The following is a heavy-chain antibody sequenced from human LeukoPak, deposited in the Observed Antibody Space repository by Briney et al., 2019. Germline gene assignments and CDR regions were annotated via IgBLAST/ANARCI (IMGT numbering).Heavy chain of an antibody. D-gene: IGHD3-22*01. CDR3: ARRYSSGYSVRRWQLDY. Sequence: SETLSLTCIVSGDSITSYYWTWIRQPPGKGLEWIGFVSYSGNTNYNPSLKSRVTISVDTSKNQFSLKLSSVTAADTAVYYCARRYSSGYSVRRWQLDYWGQGTLVTVSS. CDR1: GDSITSYY. CDR2: VSYSGNT. V-gene: IGHV4-59*12. J-gene: IGHJ4*02.